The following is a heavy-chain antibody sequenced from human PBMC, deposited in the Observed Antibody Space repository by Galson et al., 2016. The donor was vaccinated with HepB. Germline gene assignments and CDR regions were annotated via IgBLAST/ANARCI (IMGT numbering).Heavy chain of an antibody. CDR2: IRGNGGGT. V-gene: IGHV3-23*01. Sequence: LRLSCAASGFTSSSYSMNWVRQAPGKGLEWVSSIRGNGGGTNYADSVTGRFTISRDTSKNTLFLQMNSLRAEDTAVYYCAKISVDGYTSGWGGAFDIWGRGTGVTVAS. J-gene: IGHJ3*02. D-gene: IGHD6-19*01. CDR1: GFTSSSYS. CDR3: AKISVDGYTSGWGGAFDI.